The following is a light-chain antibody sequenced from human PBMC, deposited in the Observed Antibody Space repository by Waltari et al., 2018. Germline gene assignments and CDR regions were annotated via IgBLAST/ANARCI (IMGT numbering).Light chain of an antibody. J-gene: IGKJ1*01. CDR3: QQYNNWPPWT. CDR1: QTVISN. V-gene: IGKV3-15*01. Sequence: ETELTQSPATLSVSPGERVTLSCRASQTVISNLAWYQQKPGQVPRLLVYGASIRATGIPARFSGSGSGTQFTLTINSLQSEDFAVYYCQQYNNWPPWTFGQGTKVEIK. CDR2: GAS.